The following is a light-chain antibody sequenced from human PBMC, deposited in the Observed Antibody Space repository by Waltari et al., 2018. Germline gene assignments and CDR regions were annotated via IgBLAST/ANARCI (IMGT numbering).Light chain of an antibody. V-gene: IGLV2-23*01. CDR2: EGS. CDR3: CSYAGSSTVV. CDR1: SSYVGSYNL. Sequence: QSALTQPASVSGSPGQSITISCTGTSSYVGSYNLVPWYQQYPGKAPKLMIYEGSKRPSGVSHRFSGSKSGNTASLTIYGLQAEDEADYYCCSYAGSSTVVFGGGTKLTVL. J-gene: IGLJ2*01.